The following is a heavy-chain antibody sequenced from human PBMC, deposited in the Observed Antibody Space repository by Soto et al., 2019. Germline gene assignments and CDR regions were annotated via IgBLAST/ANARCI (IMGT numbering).Heavy chain of an antibody. CDR3: ARAYYDSSGYYEGSGAFDI. CDR1: GFTFSSYA. CDR2: ISYDGSNK. V-gene: IGHV3-30-3*01. Sequence: GGSLRLSCAASGFTFSSYAMHWVRQAPGKGLEWVAVISYDGSNKYYADSVKGRFTISRDNSKNTLYLQMNSLRAEDTAVYYCARAYYDSSGYYEGSGAFDIWGQGTMVTVSS. J-gene: IGHJ3*02. D-gene: IGHD3-22*01.